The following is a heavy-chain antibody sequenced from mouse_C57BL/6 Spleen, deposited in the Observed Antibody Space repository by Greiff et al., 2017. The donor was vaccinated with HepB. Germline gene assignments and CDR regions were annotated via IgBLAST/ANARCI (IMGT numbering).Heavy chain of an antibody. CDR1: GFSLTSYG. Sequence: VQRVESGPGLVQPSQSLSITCTVSGFSLTSYGVHWVRQSPGKGLEWLGVIWRGGSTDYNAAFMSRLSITKDNSKSQVFFKMNSLQADDTAIYYCAKRGSYDGYYYAMDYWGQGTSVTVSS. J-gene: IGHJ4*01. CDR2: IWRGGST. D-gene: IGHD2-12*01. CDR3: AKRGSYDGYYYAMDY. V-gene: IGHV2-5*01.